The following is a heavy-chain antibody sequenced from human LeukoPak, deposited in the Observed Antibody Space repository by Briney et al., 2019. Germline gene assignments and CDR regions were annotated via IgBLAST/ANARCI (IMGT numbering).Heavy chain of an antibody. J-gene: IGHJ5*02. V-gene: IGHV1-69*04. D-gene: IGHD4-11*01. CDR1: GGTFSSYA. Sequence: GASVKVSCKASGGTFSSYAISWVRQAPGQGLEWMGRNIPILGIANYAQKFQGRVTITADKSTSTAYMELSSLRSEDTAVYYCAREGLSGYSNYPWGQGTLVTVSS. CDR2: NIPILGIA. CDR3: AREGLSGYSNYP.